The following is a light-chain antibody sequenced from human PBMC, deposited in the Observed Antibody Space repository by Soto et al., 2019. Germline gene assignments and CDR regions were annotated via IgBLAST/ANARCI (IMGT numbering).Light chain of an antibody. J-gene: IGKJ2*01. Sequence: EIVLTQSPGTLSLSPGERATLSCRASQSVDNTYLAWYQQKPGQAPRLLIYGASSRPTGIPDRFSGSGSGTDFTLTISRLEPEDFAVYYWHHYGSSPPYTFGQGTKLDFK. V-gene: IGKV3-20*01. CDR1: QSVDNTY. CDR3: HHYGSSPPYT. CDR2: GAS.